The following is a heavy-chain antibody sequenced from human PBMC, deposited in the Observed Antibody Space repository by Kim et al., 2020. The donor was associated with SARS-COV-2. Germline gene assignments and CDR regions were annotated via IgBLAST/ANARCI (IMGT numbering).Heavy chain of an antibody. Sequence: SETLSLTCTVSGGSISSSSYYWGWIRQPPGKGLEWIGSIYYSGSTYYNPSLKSRVTISVDTSKNQFSLKLSSVTAADTAVYYCARDGISAVAGFWFDPWGQGTLVTVSS. V-gene: IGHV4-39*07. CDR2: IYYSGST. CDR3: ARDGISAVAGFWFDP. CDR1: GGSISSSSYY. D-gene: IGHD6-19*01. J-gene: IGHJ5*02.